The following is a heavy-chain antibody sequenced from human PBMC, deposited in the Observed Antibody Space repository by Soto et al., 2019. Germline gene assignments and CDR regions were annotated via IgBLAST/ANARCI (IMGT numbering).Heavy chain of an antibody. V-gene: IGHV1-2*04. J-gene: IGHJ4*02. D-gene: IGHD6-19*01. CDR3: ARGRPTPYSSGWYFDY. CDR2: INPNSGGT. CDR1: GYTFTGYY. Sequence: QVQLVQSGAEVKKPGASVKVSCKASGYTFTGYYMHWVRQAPGQGLEWMGWINPNSGGTNYAQKFQGWVTMTRDTSISTAYMELSRLRSDDTAVYYCARGRPTPYSSGWYFDYWGQGTLVTVSS.